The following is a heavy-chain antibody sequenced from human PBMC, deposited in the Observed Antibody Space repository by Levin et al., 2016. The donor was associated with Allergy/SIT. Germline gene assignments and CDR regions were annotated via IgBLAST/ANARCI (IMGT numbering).Heavy chain of an antibody. Sequence: SETLSLTCSVSGDDTISGGHSWNWIRQHPGKDLEWLGLTHYRGSTYYNPSLKGRLTISIDTSRRSFSLTLTSVTAADTAIYYCARWAHDLWSGVFPANYMDLWGKGTSVTVSS. J-gene: IGHJ6*03. CDR3: ARWAHDLWSGVFPANYMDL. V-gene: IGHV4-31*03. CDR2: THYRGST. CDR1: GDDTISGGHS. D-gene: IGHD3-3*01.